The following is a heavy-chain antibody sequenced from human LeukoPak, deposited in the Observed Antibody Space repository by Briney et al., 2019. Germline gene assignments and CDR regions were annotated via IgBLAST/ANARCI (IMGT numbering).Heavy chain of an antibody. J-gene: IGHJ2*01. V-gene: IGHV4-34*01. CDR2: INHSGST. CDR3: ARGQYSSSSADWYFDL. D-gene: IGHD6-6*01. CDR1: GGSFSGYY. Sequence: PSETLSLTCAVYGGSFSGYYWSWIRQPPGKGLEWIGGINHSGSTNYNPSLKSRVTISVDTSKNQFSLKLSSVTAADTAVYYCARGQYSSSSADWYFDLWGRGTLVTVSS.